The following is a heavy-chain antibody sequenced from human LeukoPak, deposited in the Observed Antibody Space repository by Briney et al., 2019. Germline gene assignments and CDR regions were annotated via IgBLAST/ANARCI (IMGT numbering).Heavy chain of an antibody. CDR3: ATTPGSIFGVVRGYYYGMDV. V-gene: IGHV4-34*01. Sequence: SETLSLTCAVYGGSFSGYYWSWIRRPPGKGLEWVGEINHSGSTNYNPSLKSRVTISVDTSKNQFSLKLSSVTAADTAVYYCATTPGSIFGVVRGYYYGMDVWGQGTTVTVSS. CDR1: GGSFSGYY. J-gene: IGHJ6*02. D-gene: IGHD3-3*01. CDR2: INHSGST.